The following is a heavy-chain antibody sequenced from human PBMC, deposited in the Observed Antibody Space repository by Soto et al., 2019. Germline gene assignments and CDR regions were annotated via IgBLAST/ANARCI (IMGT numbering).Heavy chain of an antibody. Sequence: PGGSLSLSCVASGFPVSSNYMSWVRQAPGKGLEWVSVIFSGGSTNYADSVKGRFTISRDNSKNTLYLQMNSLRAEDTAVYYCATRVTAGYWGQGTLVTVSS. J-gene: IGHJ4*02. V-gene: IGHV3-66*01. D-gene: IGHD2-21*02. CDR3: ATRVTAGY. CDR2: IFSGGST. CDR1: GFPVSSNY.